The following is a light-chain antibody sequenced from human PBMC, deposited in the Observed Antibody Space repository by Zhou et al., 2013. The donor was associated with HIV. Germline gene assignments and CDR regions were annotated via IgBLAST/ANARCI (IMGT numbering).Light chain of an antibody. CDR3: QQYDDLPVT. CDR2: DAS. V-gene: IGKV1-33*01. Sequence: DIQMTQSPSSLSASVGDRVTITCQASQDISNYLNWYQQKPGKAPKLLIYDASNLETGVPSRFSGSVSVTGFSLTISSLQPEDIATYYCQQYDDLPVTFGGGTKVEI. J-gene: IGKJ4*01. CDR1: QDISNY.